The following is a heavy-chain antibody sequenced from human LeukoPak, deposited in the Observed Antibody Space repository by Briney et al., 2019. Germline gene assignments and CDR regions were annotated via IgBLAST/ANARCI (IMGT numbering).Heavy chain of an antibody. J-gene: IGHJ5*02. CDR2: IYHSGST. CDR1: GGSISSGGYS. CDR3: AREDASGNWFDP. Sequence: TLSLTCAVSGGSISSGGYSWSWIRQPPGKGLEWIGYIYHSGSTYYNPSLKSRVTISVGRSKNQFSLKLSSVTAADTAVYYCAREDASGNWFDPWAREPWSPSPQ. V-gene: IGHV4-30-2*01. D-gene: IGHD1-26*01.